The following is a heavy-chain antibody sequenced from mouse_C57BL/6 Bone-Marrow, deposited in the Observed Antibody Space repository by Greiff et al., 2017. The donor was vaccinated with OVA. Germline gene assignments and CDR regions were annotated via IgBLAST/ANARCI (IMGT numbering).Heavy chain of an antibody. J-gene: IGHJ1*03. V-gene: IGHV1-64*01. Sequence: QVQLQQPGAELVKPGASVKLSCKASGYTFTSYWMHWMKQRPGQGLEWIGMIHPNSGSTNYNEKFKSKATLTVDKSSSTAYMQLSSLTSEDSAVYYCARFLPHVVATGYFDVWGTGTTVTVSS. CDR2: IHPNSGST. CDR3: ARFLPHVVATGYFDV. CDR1: GYTFTSYW. D-gene: IGHD1-1*01.